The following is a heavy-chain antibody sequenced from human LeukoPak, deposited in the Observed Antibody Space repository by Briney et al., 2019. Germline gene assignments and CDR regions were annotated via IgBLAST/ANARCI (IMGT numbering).Heavy chain of an antibody. CDR2: ISWDGGIT. Sequence: GGSLRLSCAASGFTFHHYSMHWVRHPPGKGLEGVSLISWDGGITYFADSVRGRFTISRDNSKNSLALEMNSLRTEDTALYYSAKDSNTGGYSFGSWGQGTLVTVTS. CDR1: GFTFHHYS. V-gene: IGHV3-43*01. CDR3: AKDSNTGGYSFGS. J-gene: IGHJ4*02. D-gene: IGHD5-12*01.